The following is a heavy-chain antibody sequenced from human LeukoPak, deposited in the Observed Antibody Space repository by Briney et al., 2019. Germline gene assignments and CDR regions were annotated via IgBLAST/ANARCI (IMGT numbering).Heavy chain of an antibody. CDR3: ARSHSLYGDYSLHFDY. J-gene: IGHJ4*02. CDR2: ISSSGSTI. CDR1: GFTFSSYE. Sequence: GGSLRLSCAASGFTFSSYEMNWVRQAPGKGLEWVSYISSSGSTIYYADSVKGRFTISRDNSKNTLYLQMNSLRAEDTAVYYCARSHSLYGDYSLHFDYWGQGTLVTVSS. D-gene: IGHD4-17*01. V-gene: IGHV3-48*03.